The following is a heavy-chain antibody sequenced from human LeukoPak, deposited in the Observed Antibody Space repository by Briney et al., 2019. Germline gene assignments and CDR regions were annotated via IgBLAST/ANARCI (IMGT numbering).Heavy chain of an antibody. V-gene: IGHV3-53*01. CDR1: GFTFSNYW. CDR2: IYSGGST. CDR3: ARRYSSGWWIDY. D-gene: IGHD6-19*01. J-gene: IGHJ4*02. Sequence: GGSLRLSCAASGFTFSNYWMNWVRQAPGKGLEWVSVIYSGGSTYYADSVKGRFTISRDNSKNTLYLQMNTLRAEDTAVYYCARRYSSGWWIDYWGQGTLVTVSS.